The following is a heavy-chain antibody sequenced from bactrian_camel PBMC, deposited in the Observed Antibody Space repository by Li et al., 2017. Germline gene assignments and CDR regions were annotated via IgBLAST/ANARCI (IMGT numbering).Heavy chain of an antibody. CDR3: AADPRFQRRPFAQDGYTY. J-gene: IGHJ4*01. CDR1: GFSFSGTD. V-gene: IGHV3S40*01. Sequence: VQLVESGGDLAHAGGSLRLSCAATGFSFSGTDMTWVRQAPGKGLEWVSGIASEPGGGVAQYADSVKDRFTISRDNSKNTLYLQISSLKPEDTAMYYCAADPRFQRRPFAQDGYTYRGQGTQVTVS. CDR2: IASEPGGGVA. D-gene: IGHD3*01.